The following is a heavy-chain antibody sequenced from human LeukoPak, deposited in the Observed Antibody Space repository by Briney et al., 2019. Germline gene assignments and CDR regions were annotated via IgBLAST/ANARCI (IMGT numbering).Heavy chain of an antibody. J-gene: IGHJ4*02. CDR1: GFTFSNFA. V-gene: IGHV3-23*01. Sequence: HPGGSLRLSCAASGFTFSNFAMSWVRQTPGKGLQWVSSISDGGHSTYFADSVRGRFTLSRDNSNNIVYLQMNNLGVEYTAMYYCAKSYCSGGTCHSYLPYFFDYWGQGTLVTVSS. CDR2: ISDGGHST. D-gene: IGHD2-15*01. CDR3: AKSYCSGGTCHSYLPYFFDY.